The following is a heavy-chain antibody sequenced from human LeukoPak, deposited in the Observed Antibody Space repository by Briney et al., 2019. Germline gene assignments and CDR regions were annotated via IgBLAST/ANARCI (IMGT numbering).Heavy chain of an antibody. D-gene: IGHD6-13*01. J-gene: IGHJ4*02. CDR2: IYYSGST. CDR3: GRGGIAAAASGIDY. Sequence: PSETLSLTCTVSGGSISSSSDYWGWIRQPPGKGLEWSGSIYYSGSTYSNPSLKSRVTISVDRSKNQFSLNLSSVTAADTAVYYCGRGGIAAAASGIDYWGQGTLVAVSS. CDR1: GGSISSSSDY. V-gene: IGHV4-39*07.